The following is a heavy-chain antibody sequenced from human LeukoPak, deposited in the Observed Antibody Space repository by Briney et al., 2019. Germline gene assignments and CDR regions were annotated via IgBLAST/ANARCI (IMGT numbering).Heavy chain of an antibody. CDR3: ARDLRGYCSSTSCLNHNWFDP. D-gene: IGHD2-2*01. Sequence: GASVKVSCKASGYTFTGYYMHWVRQAPGQGLEWMGRINPNSGGTNYAQKFQGRVTMTRDTSISTAYMELSRLRSDDTAVYYCARDLRGYCSSTSCLNHNWFDPWGQGTLVTVSS. CDR1: GYTFTGYY. V-gene: IGHV1-2*06. CDR2: INPNSGGT. J-gene: IGHJ5*02.